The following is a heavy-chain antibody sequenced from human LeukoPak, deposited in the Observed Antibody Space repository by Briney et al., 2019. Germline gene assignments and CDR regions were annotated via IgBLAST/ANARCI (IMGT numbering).Heavy chain of an antibody. CDR3: AKDNLPYYYDSSAYSDAFDI. Sequence: SGGSLRLSCAASGFTFDDYAMHWVRQAPGKGLEWVSGISWNSGSIGYADSVKGRFTISRDNAKNSLYLQMNSLRAEDTALYYCAKDNLPYYYDSSAYSDAFDIWGQGTMVTVSS. J-gene: IGHJ3*02. V-gene: IGHV3-9*01. CDR1: GFTFDDYA. CDR2: ISWNSGSI. D-gene: IGHD3-22*01.